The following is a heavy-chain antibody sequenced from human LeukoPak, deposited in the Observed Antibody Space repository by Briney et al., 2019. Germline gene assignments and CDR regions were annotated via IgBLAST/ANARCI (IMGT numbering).Heavy chain of an antibody. CDR1: GFTFSSYA. CDR3: ARFSGRTVIDLAYDY. V-gene: IGHV3-23*01. Sequence: GGSLRLSCAASGFTFSSYAMSGVRQAPGKGLEWVSAISGSGGSTYYADSVKGRFTISRDNSKNTLYLQMNSLRAEDTAVYYCARFSGRTVIDLAYDYWGQGTLVTVSS. CDR2: ISGSGGST. J-gene: IGHJ4*02. D-gene: IGHD3-10*01.